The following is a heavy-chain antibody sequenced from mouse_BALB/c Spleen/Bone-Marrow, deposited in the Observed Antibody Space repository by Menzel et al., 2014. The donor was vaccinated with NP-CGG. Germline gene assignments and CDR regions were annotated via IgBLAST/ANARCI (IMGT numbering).Heavy chain of an antibody. Sequence: QVQLKQSGTELVKPGASVTLSCKASGCPFTTYWIHWANQGPGQGLDWIGEIHPSNGRTNYSEKFKTNATLTVDKSSSTAHMQLSSLTSEDSAVYYCARGTARAMMDYWGQGTSVTVSS. D-gene: IGHD3-2*01. J-gene: IGHJ4*01. CDR3: ARGTARAMMDY. CDR1: GCPFTTYW. CDR2: IHPSNGRT. V-gene: IGHV1S81*02.